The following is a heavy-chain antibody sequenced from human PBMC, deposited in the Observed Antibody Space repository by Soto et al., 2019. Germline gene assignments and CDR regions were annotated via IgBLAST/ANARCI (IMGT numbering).Heavy chain of an antibody. CDR3: AKDLVPENYDFWSGYPADY. CDR1: GFTFSSYA. D-gene: IGHD3-3*01. CDR2: ISGSGGST. Sequence: GGSLRLSCAASGFTFSSYAMSWVRQAPGKGLEWVSAISGSGGSTYYADSVKGRFTISRDNSKNTLYLQMNSLRAEDTAVYYCAKDLVPENYDFWSGYPADYWGQGTLVTVSS. V-gene: IGHV3-23*01. J-gene: IGHJ4*02.